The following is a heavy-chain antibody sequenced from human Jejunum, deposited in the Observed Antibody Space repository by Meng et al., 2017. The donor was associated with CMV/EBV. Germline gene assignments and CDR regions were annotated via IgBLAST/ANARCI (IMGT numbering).Heavy chain of an antibody. D-gene: IGHD1-26*01. J-gene: IGHJ4*02. V-gene: IGHV3-15*07. Sequence: CVASDFTLNGAWMNWVRQAPGKGLEWVGRVKSASAGGAADAAAPVKGRFTVSRDDSRKTVHLQMDNLKIEDTAVYYCTTGWAQYFDFWGQGALVTVSS. CDR3: TTGWAQYFDF. CDR1: DFTLNGAW. CDR2: VKSASAGGAA.